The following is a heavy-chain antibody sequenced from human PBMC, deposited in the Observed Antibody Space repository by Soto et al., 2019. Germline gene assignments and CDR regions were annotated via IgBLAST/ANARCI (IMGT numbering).Heavy chain of an antibody. CDR2: ISAYNGAT. CDR1: GYTFTNYD. V-gene: IGHV1-18*01. D-gene: IGHD6-19*01. CDR3: ARTSSGPDY. Sequence: QVQLVQSGAEVKKPGASVKVSCKASGYTFTNYDISWVRQAPGQGLEWMGWISAYNGATKYAQKLQDRATMTTDTSPDTAYMDLRSLRSDDTAVYYCARTSSGPDYWGQGTLVTVSS. J-gene: IGHJ4*02.